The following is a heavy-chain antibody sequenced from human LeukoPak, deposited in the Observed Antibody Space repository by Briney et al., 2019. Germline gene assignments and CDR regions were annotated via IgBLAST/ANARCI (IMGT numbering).Heavy chain of an antibody. V-gene: IGHV4-39*01. J-gene: IGHJ6*02. D-gene: IGHD2-15*01. CDR3: ARQTCSGGSCFLFYSGMDV. Sequence: SETLSLTCTVSGGSFSSTSYYWNWIRQPPGKGLEWIGSIHDSGDTSYNPSLNSRITISVDTSKNQFSLKLSSVTATDTAVYYCARQTCSGGSCFLFYSGMDVWGQGTTVTVSS. CDR1: GGSFSSTSYY. CDR2: IHDSGDT.